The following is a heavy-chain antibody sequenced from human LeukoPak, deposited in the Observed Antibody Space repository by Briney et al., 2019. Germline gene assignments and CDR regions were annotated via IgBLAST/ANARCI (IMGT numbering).Heavy chain of an antibody. CDR1: GDTFTTYY. D-gene: IGHD2-2*01. V-gene: IGHV1-46*01. Sequence: ASVKVSCXASGDTFTTYYMHWVRQAHGQGLEWMAIINPSGDSTNYAQKFQGRVTMTRDTSTSTVYMDLSSLRSEDTAIYYCARGSSAAPGQASWFDPWGQGTLVTVSS. J-gene: IGHJ5*02. CDR3: ARGSSAAPGQASWFDP. CDR2: INPSGDST.